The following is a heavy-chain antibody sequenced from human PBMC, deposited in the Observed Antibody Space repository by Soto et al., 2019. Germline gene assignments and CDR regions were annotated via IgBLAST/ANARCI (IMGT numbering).Heavy chain of an antibody. Sequence: SETLSLTCAVYGGSFSGYYWNWIRQPPGKGLEWIGEINHSGSTNYNPSFKSRATISVDTSKNQFSLKLSSVTAADTAVYYCARLQSTSSWDPFAFDYWGQGTLVNVSS. CDR3: ARLQSTSSWDPFAFDY. CDR1: GGSFSGYY. D-gene: IGHD6-6*01. CDR2: INHSGST. J-gene: IGHJ4*02. V-gene: IGHV4-34*01.